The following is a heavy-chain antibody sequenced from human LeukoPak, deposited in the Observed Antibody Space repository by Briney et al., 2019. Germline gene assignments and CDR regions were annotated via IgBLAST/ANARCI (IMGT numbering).Heavy chain of an antibody. J-gene: IGHJ6*03. CDR3: ARVREWLSTYYYYYMDV. Sequence: ASVKVSCKASGYTFTSYGISWVRQAPGQGLEWMGWISAYNGNTNYAQKLQGRVTMTTDTSTSTAYMELRSLRSDDTAVYYCARVREWLSTYYYYYMDVWGKGTTVTISS. V-gene: IGHV1-18*01. CDR2: ISAYNGNT. D-gene: IGHD3-3*01. CDR1: GYTFTSYG.